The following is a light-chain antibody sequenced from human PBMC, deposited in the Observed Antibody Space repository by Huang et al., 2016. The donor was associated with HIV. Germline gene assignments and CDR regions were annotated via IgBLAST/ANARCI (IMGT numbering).Light chain of an antibody. V-gene: IGKV3-15*01. J-gene: IGKJ2*01. CDR2: GAS. CDR1: QRVSSN. Sequence: EIAMTQSPATLYVSPGERVTLSCRASQRVSSNLAWYQQKPGQAPRLLLYGASTRATGIPARFSCSGSGTEFTLTISSLQSEDFAVYCCQQYNNWPPGDTFGQGTKLEIK. CDR3: QQYNNWPPGDT.